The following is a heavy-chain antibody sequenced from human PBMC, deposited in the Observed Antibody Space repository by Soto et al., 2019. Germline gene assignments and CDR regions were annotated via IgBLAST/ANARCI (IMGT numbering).Heavy chain of an antibody. CDR3: ARDRLGDGYNDY. CDR1: GDSVSSNSAA. V-gene: IGHV6-1*01. J-gene: IGHJ4*02. CDR2: TYYRSKWYN. D-gene: IGHD5-12*01. Sequence: SQTLSLTCAISGDSVSSNSAAWSWIRQSPSRGLEWLGRTYYRSKWYNNYAVSVKSGITLNPDTTKNKFSLQLNSVTPGDTAGDYRARDRLGDGYNDYWGQGTLVTVSS.